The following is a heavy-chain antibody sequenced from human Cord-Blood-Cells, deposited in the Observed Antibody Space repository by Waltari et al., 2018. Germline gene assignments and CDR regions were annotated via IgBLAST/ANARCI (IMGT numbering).Heavy chain of an antibody. Sequence: EVQLVQSGAEVKKPGEALKIYCKGSGYSFTRYWNGWVHQMPGKVMEWLGIRYPGDSESRYRPDLQCMVPLSGHESISTAYLQWSSLKASDTAMYYCARHRSGYDLAGYFDYWGQGTLVTVSS. D-gene: IGHD5-12*01. CDR3: ARHRSGYDLAGYFDY. CDR1: GYSFTRYW. V-gene: IGHV5-51*07. J-gene: IGHJ4*02. CDR2: RYPGDSES.